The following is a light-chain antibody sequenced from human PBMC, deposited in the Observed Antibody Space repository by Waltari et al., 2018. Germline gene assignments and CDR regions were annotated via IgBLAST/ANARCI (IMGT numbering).Light chain of an antibody. CDR1: SSDIGSNDY. Sequence: QSALTQPASVSGSPGQSIPISCTGTSSDIGSNDYVSWYQQHPGKAPQLIIVDVDKRPSGISIRFSASKSDNTASLTISGLQAEDEADYYCSSYTRSSRLVFGGGTKLVVL. J-gene: IGLJ2*01. CDR2: DVD. CDR3: SSYTRSSRLV. V-gene: IGLV2-14*03.